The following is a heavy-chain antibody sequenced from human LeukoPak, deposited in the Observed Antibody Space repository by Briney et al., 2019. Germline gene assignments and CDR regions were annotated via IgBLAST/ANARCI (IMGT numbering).Heavy chain of an antibody. CDR3: AREIPGGDINLDY. J-gene: IGHJ4*02. V-gene: IGHV3-7*01. CDR1: GFTFSSYW. Sequence: GGSLRLSCAASGFTFSSYWMSWVRQAPGKGLEWVANTKHDGSEKYYVDSVKGRFTISRDNAKNSLYLQMNSLRAEDTAVYYCAREIPGGDINLDYWGQGTPVTVSS. CDR2: TKHDGSEK. D-gene: IGHD3-16*01.